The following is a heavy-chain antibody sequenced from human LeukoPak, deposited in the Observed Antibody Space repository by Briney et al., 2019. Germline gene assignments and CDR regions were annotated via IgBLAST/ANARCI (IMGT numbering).Heavy chain of an antibody. CDR1: GFTFSDYY. D-gene: IGHD1-26*01. CDR3: AREYSGSYYALGY. Sequence: SGGSLSLSCEASGFTFSDYYMSWIRQAPGKGLEWVSYISSSGSTIYYADSVKGRFTISRDNAKNSLYLQMNSLRAEDTAVYYCAREYSGSYYALGYWGQGTLVTVSS. CDR2: ISSSGSTI. J-gene: IGHJ4*02. V-gene: IGHV3-11*01.